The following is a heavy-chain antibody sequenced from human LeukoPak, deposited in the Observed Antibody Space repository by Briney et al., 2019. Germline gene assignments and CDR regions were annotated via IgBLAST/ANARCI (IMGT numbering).Heavy chain of an antibody. CDR2: MFHSGST. V-gene: IGHV4-38-2*02. CDR3: ARDFIRGSYYFDY. D-gene: IGHD1-26*01. CDR1: GYSISSGYY. J-gene: IGHJ4*02. Sequence: SETLSLTCTLSGYSISSGYYWGWIRQPPGKGLEWIASMFHSGSTYYNPSLKSRVTISVDTSKNQFSLKLSSVTAADTAVYYCARDFIRGSYYFDYWGQGTLVTVSS.